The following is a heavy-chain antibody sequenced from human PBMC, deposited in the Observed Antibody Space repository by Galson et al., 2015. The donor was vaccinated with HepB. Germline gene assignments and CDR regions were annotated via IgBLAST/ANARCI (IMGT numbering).Heavy chain of an antibody. D-gene: IGHD6-13*01. CDR2: IYWDDGK. J-gene: IGHJ4*02. CDR3: AHRPTAAAGTTFDY. Sequence: PALVKPTQTLTLTCTFSGFSLSTSEVAVGWIRQPPGKALEWLALIYWDDGKRYSPSLKSRLTITKDTSKNEVVLTMTNMDPVDTATYYCAHRPTAAAGTTFDYWGQGTLVTVSS. CDR1: GFSLSTSEVA. V-gene: IGHV2-5*02.